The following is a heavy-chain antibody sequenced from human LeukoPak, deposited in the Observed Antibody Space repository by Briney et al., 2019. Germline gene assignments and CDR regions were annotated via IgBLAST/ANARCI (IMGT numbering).Heavy chain of an antibody. CDR3: ARHDPPRWPYYFDY. J-gene: IGHJ4*02. D-gene: IGHD4-23*01. CDR2: IYNSGGT. V-gene: IGHV4-39*01. CDR1: GGSISSSSYY. Sequence: PSETLSLTCTVSGGSISSSSYYWGWIRQPPGKGLEWIGSIYNSGGTYYNPSLNSRVTISVDTSKNQFSLKLSSVTAADTAVYYCARHDPPRWPYYFDYWGQGTLVTVSS.